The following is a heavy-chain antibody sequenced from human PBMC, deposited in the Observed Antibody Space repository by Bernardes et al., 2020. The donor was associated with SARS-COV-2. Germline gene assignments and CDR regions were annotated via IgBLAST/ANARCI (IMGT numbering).Heavy chain of an antibody. V-gene: IGHV3-48*02. CDR2: IRGISGII. Sequence: GGSLRPSCAASGSTFSSFSMYWVRQAPGKGLERVSYIRGISGIIYYADSVKVRFTISRDNAKNSLYLQMNSLRDEDTAVYYCARARGYTSGPPNWFDPWGQGTLVTVSS. CDR3: ARARGYTSGPPNWFDP. CDR1: GSTFSSFS. J-gene: IGHJ5*02. D-gene: IGHD5-18*01.